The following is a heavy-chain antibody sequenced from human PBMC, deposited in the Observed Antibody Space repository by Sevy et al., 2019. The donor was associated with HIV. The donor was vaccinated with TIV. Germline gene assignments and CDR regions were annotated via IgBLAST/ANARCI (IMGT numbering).Heavy chain of an antibody. Sequence: ASVKVSCKASGRTFNNYAISWVRQAPGQGLEWMGGIIPMLGTAYYVQKFQDRVTITAEESTSTAYMELSSLRSEDTAVYYCARSIGWYASFDYWGQGTLVTVSS. CDR2: IIPMLGTA. CDR1: GRTFNNYA. V-gene: IGHV1-69*13. CDR3: ARSIGWYASFDY. J-gene: IGHJ4*02. D-gene: IGHD6-19*01.